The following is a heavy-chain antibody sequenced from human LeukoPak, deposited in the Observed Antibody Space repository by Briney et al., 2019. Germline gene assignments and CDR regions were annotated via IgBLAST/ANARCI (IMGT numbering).Heavy chain of an antibody. J-gene: IGHJ5*02. V-gene: IGHV4-34*01. CDR1: GGSFSGYY. Sequence: SETLSLTCAVYGGSFSGYYWSWIRQPPGKGLEWIGEINHSGSTNYNPSLKSRVTISVDTSKNQFSLKLSSVTAADTAVYYCARDQVLENWFDPWGQGTLVTVSS. CDR3: ARDQVLENWFDP. CDR2: INHSGST. D-gene: IGHD2-8*02.